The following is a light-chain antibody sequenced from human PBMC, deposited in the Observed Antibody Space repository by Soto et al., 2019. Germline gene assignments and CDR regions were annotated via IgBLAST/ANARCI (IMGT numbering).Light chain of an antibody. CDR2: EAT. J-gene: IGLJ2*01. V-gene: IGLV2-23*01. CDR1: SSDVGSFNL. Sequence: QSALTQPASVSGSPGRSITISCTGTSSDVGSFNLVSWYQQHPAKAPKLIIYEATKRPSGVSSRFSGSKSANTASLTISGLQAEDEADYYCCSYADSGVVFGGGTQLTVL. CDR3: CSYADSGVV.